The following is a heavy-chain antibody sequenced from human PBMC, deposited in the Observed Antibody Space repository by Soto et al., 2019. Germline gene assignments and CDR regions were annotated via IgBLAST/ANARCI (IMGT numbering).Heavy chain of an antibody. J-gene: IGHJ6*02. CDR1: GFTFNSFW. CDR2: ISGSGGST. V-gene: IGHV3-23*01. Sequence: GGSLRLSCAASGFTFNSFWMHWVRQTPGKGLEWVSAISGSGGSTYYADSVKGRFTISRDNSKNTLYLQMNSLRAEDTAVYYCAEGENGMDVWGQGTTVTVSS. CDR3: AEGENGMDV.